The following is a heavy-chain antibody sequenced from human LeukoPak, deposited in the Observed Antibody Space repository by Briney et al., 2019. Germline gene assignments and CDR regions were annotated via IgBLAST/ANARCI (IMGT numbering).Heavy chain of an antibody. J-gene: IGHJ5*02. CDR1: GGSISSGSYY. V-gene: IGHV4-61*02. CDR2: IYTSGST. CDR3: ASFSSWFDP. D-gene: IGHD6-13*01. Sequence: SETLSLTCTVSGGSISSGSYYWSWIRQPAGKGLEWIGRIYTSGSTNYNPSLKSRVTISVDTSKNQFSLKLSSVTAADTAVYYCASFSSWFDPWGQGTLVTVSS.